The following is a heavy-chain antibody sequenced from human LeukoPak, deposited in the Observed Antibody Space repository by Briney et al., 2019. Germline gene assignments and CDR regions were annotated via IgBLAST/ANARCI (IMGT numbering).Heavy chain of an antibody. J-gene: IGHJ4*02. V-gene: IGHV3-48*03. CDR2: ISGSASKI. CDR1: GFTFSSYE. D-gene: IGHD6-19*01. Sequence: GGSLRLSRAASGFTFSSYEMTWVRQAPGKGLEWVSYISGSASKIYYADSVKGRFTISRDNAKNSLYLQMNSLRAEDTAIYYCARSSGWSYCDFWGQGTLVTVSP. CDR3: ARSSGWSYCDF.